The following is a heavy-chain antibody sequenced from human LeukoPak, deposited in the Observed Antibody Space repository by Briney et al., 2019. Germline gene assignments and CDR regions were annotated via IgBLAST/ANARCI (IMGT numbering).Heavy chain of an antibody. CDR3: VRDENYGIYINFDF. CDR2: INPNSGVK. CDR1: GYTFTVYF. J-gene: IGHJ4*02. V-gene: IGHV1-2*02. D-gene: IGHD4-17*01. Sequence: GSVTVSRKASGYTFTVYFMHSVRQATGQGLEGMGWINPNSGVKNYAQNIQGRVTMTTDTSTSTASMEVRSLTSDGTAVYYCVRDENYGIYINFDFWGEGTVVTVSS.